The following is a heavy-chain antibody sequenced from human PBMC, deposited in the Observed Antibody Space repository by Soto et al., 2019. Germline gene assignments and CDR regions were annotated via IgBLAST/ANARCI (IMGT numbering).Heavy chain of an antibody. D-gene: IGHD1-26*01. CDR2: IHYSGTT. CDR1: GGSISSYF. Sequence: SETLSLTCTIYGGSISSYFWSGIRQPPGKGLEWIGYIHYSGTTVYSPSLKSRVTMSIDTSENQFTLNLTSVTAADTAVYYCARDTGSYYLDSWGQGSLVT. V-gene: IGHV4-59*01. CDR3: ARDTGSYYLDS. J-gene: IGHJ4*01.